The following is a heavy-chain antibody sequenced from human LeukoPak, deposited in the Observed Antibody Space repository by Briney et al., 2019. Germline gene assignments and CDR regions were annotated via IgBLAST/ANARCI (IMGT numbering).Heavy chain of an antibody. V-gene: IGHV3-23*01. CDR2: ISGSGGST. Sequence: AGGSLRLSCAASGFTFSSYAMSWVRQAPGKGLEWVSAISGSGGSTYYTDSVKGRFTISRDNSKNTLYLQMNSLRAEDTAVYYCAKAIYDILTGRVMDVWGQGTTVTVSS. J-gene: IGHJ6*02. CDR3: AKAIYDILTGRVMDV. D-gene: IGHD3-9*01. CDR1: GFTFSSYA.